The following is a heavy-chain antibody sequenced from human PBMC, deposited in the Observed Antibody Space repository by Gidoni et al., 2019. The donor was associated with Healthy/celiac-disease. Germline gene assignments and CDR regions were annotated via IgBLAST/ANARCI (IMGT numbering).Heavy chain of an antibody. Sequence: EVQLLESGGGLVQPGGSLRLSCAASGFTFSSSAMSWVRQAPGKGLEWVSAISGSGGSTYYADSVKGRFTISRDNSKNTLYLQMNSLRAEDTAVYYCAKGLEYYYDSSGYYYWGFDYWGQGTLVTVSS. CDR1: GFTFSSSA. J-gene: IGHJ4*02. D-gene: IGHD3-22*01. CDR2: ISGSGGST. V-gene: IGHV3-23*01. CDR3: AKGLEYYYDSSGYYYWGFDY.